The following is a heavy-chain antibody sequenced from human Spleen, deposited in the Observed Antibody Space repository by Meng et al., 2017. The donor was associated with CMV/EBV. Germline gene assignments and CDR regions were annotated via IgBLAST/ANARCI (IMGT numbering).Heavy chain of an antibody. V-gene: IGHV1-2*02. CDR2: INPTNGDT. D-gene: IGHD5-24*01. CDR3: ARAGPEYLAAMAYYFDY. Sequence: YTFTDYYMHWVRPAPGQGLEWMGWINPTNGDTNFAQKFQGRVTMTRDRSITTAYMELHRLRSDDTAVYYCARAGPEYLAAMAYYFDYWGQGTLVTVSS. CDR1: YTFTDYY. J-gene: IGHJ4*02.